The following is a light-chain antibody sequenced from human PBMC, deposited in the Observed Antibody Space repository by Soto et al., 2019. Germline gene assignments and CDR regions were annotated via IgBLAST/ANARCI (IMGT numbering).Light chain of an antibody. CDR1: QSVSSGY. V-gene: IGKV3-20*01. Sequence: VLTQSPGTLSLSPGERATLSCRAGQSVSSGYLAWYQQKPGQAPRLLIYATYTRATGIPDRFSGSGSGNDFTLAISRLQPEDFAGYYCQQYGPSPLYTFGQGTKLEIK. CDR2: ATY. J-gene: IGKJ2*01. CDR3: QQYGPSPLYT.